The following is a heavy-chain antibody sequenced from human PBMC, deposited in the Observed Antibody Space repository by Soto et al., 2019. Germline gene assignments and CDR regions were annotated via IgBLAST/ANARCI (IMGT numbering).Heavy chain of an antibody. CDR3: ASGRLLWFGELLSVYGMDV. J-gene: IGHJ6*02. CDR1: GGSFSGYY. CDR2: INHSGST. V-gene: IGHV4-34*01. D-gene: IGHD3-10*01. Sequence: SETLSLTCAVYGGSFSGYYWSWIRQPPGKGLEWIGEINHSGSTNYNPSLKSRVTISVDTSKNQFSLKLSSVTAADTAVYYCASGRLLWFGELLSVYGMDVWGQGTTVTGSS.